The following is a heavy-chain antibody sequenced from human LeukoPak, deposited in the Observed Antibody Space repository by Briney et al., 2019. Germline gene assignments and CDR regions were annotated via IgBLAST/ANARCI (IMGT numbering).Heavy chain of an antibody. CDR1: GFNFSTYW. CDR3: VTDQTGRHPYFFDY. D-gene: IGHD3-10*01. Sequence: GGSLRLSCAASGFNFSTYWMTWVRQVPGKGLEWVANIKEDGSGIYYVDAVKGRFSISRDNAKTSLYLQMNSLSVADTAVYYCVTDQTGRHPYFFDYWGQGTLVTVSS. V-gene: IGHV3-7*01. J-gene: IGHJ4*02. CDR2: IKEDGSGI.